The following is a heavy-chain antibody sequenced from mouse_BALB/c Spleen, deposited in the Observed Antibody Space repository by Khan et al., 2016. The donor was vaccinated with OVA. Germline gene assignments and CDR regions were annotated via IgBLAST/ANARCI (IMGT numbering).Heavy chain of an antibody. CDR1: GFTFSTFA. J-gene: IGHJ3*01. CDR3: ARHNYGPFAY. Sequence: EVELVESGGDLVKPGGSQKLSSSASGFTFSTFAMSWVRQTPEKRLEWVATISSGGDYFYYPDSVKGRFTISRDNAKNNLYLQMSSLRSEDTAMYYCARHNYGPFAYWGQGTLVTVSA. D-gene: IGHD1-1*01. V-gene: IGHV5-9-3*01. CDR2: ISSGGDYF.